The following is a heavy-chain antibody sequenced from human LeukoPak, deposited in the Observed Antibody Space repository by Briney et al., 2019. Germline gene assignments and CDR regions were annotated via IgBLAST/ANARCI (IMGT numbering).Heavy chain of an antibody. D-gene: IGHD4-11*01. CDR1: GFTFSSYA. CDR3: ARDRGFVGYSEYYYYGMDV. V-gene: IGHV3-30-3*01. CDR2: ISYDGSNK. Sequence: GRSLRLSCAASGFTFSSYAMHWVRQAPGKGLEWVAVISYDGSNKYYAESVKGRFTISRDNSKNTLYLQMNSLRAEDTAVYYCARDRGFVGYSEYYYYGMDVWGQGTTVTVSS. J-gene: IGHJ6*02.